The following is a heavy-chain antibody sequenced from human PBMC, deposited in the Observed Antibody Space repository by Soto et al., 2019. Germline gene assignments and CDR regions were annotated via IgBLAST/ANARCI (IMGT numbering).Heavy chain of an antibody. Sequence: LSLTCAASGFTFDDYAMHWVRQAPGKGLEWVSLISGDGGSTYYADSVKGRFTISRDNSKNSLYLQMNSLRTEDTALYYCAKDHFDSSGYFDYWGQGTLVTVSS. J-gene: IGHJ4*02. CDR1: GFTFDDYA. CDR2: ISGDGGST. D-gene: IGHD3-22*01. CDR3: AKDHFDSSGYFDY. V-gene: IGHV3-43*02.